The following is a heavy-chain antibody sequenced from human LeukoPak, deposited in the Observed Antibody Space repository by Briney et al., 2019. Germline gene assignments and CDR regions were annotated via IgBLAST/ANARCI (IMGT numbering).Heavy chain of an antibody. CDR3: AKGYSSGWYQAFDI. CDR1: GFTFSSYA. V-gene: IGHV3-23*01. D-gene: IGHD6-19*01. CDR2: ISGSAGST. J-gene: IGHJ3*02. Sequence: GGSLRLSCAASGFTFSSYAMSWVRQAPGKGLEWASAISGSAGSTYYADSVKGRFTISRDNSKNTLYLQMNSLRAGDTAVYYCAKGYSSGWYQAFDIWGQGTMVTVSS.